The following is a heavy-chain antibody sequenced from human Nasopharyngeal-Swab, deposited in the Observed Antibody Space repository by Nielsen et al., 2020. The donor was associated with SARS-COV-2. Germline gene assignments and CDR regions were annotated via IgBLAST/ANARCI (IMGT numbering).Heavy chain of an antibody. CDR2: IYYSGST. J-gene: IGHJ4*02. D-gene: IGHD3-10*01. CDR3: ARDTNYYGSGGTLDY. Sequence: WIRLPPGKCLEWIGYIYYSGSTYYNPSLKSRVTISVDTSKNQFSLRLSSVTAADTAVYYCARDTNYYGSGGTLDYWGQGTLVTVSS. V-gene: IGHV4-31*02.